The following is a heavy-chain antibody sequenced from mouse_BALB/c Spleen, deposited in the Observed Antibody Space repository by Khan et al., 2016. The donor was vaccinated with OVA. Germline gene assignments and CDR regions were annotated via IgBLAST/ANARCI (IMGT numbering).Heavy chain of an antibody. J-gene: IGHJ3*01. V-gene: IGHV1S81*02. CDR1: GYTFSSYY. Sequence: QVQLQQSGAELVKPGASVKVSCKASGYTFSSYYMYWVKQRPGQGLEWIGGINPSNGGTNFNEKFKTKATLTVDKSSSTAYMQLSSLTSEDSAVYYCTGSGYANPFAYWGQGTLVTVSA. D-gene: IGHD2-10*02. CDR2: INPSNGGT. CDR3: TGSGYANPFAY.